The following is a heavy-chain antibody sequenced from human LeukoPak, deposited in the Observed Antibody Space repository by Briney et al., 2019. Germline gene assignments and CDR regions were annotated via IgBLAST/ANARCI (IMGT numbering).Heavy chain of an antibody. Sequence: GGSLRLSCAASGFTFSDYAMSWVRQGPGKGLAWVSSITAGGGRTNYADSVKGRFTISRDNSKNTLYLQMNSLRAEDTAVYYCARTSRELNDCDYWGQGTLVTVSS. D-gene: IGHD1-26*01. CDR1: GFTFSDYA. CDR3: ARTSRELNDCDY. J-gene: IGHJ4*02. CDR2: ITAGGGRT. V-gene: IGHV3-23*01.